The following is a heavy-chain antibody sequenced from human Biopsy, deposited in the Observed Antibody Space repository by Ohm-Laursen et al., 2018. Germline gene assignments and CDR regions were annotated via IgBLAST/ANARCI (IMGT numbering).Heavy chain of an antibody. D-gene: IGHD1-26*01. V-gene: IGHV4-59*08. Sequence: TLSLTCTVSGGSISGSSWSWIRQAPGKGLEWIGYIPYSRDTNYNPSLKSRITISGDTSKNQFSLRLTSVTAADTAVYYCARHAPSYSGSYWRYFDLWGRGTLVTVSS. CDR1: GGSISGSS. CDR3: ARHAPSYSGSYWRYFDL. CDR2: IPYSRDT. J-gene: IGHJ2*01.